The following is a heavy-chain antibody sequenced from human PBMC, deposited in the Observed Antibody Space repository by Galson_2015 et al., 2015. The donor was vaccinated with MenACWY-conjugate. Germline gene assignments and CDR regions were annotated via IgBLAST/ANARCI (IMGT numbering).Heavy chain of an antibody. V-gene: IGHV1-18*01. Sequence: SVKVSCKASGYTFTSYGFSWVRQAPGQGLEWIGWISAYNGNINYAQKFQGRVTMTTDTSTSTAYMELRSLRSDDTAVYYCARRSSWTNDAFDIWCQGTMVPVSS. CDR2: ISAYNGNI. CDR3: ARRSSWTNDAFDI. J-gene: IGHJ3*02. D-gene: IGHD6-13*01. CDR1: GYTFTSYG.